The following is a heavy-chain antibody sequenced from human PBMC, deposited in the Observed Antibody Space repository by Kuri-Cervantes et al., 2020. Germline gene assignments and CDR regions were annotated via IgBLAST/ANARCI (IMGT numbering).Heavy chain of an antibody. Sequence: GESLKISCAASGFTFSSYWMSWVRQAPGKGLEWVGRIKSKADGGTIDYATPVKGRVIISRDDSKNTLYLQMNNLKTEDTAVYFCATYLEYYFDYWGQGTLVTVSS. D-gene: IGHD2-21*01. CDR1: GFTFSSYW. CDR2: IKSKADGGTI. V-gene: IGHV3-15*01. CDR3: ATYLEYYFDY. J-gene: IGHJ4*02.